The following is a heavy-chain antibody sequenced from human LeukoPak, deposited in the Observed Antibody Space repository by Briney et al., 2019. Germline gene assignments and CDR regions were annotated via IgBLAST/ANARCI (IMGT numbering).Heavy chain of an antibody. D-gene: IGHD3-22*01. V-gene: IGHV4-59*01. CDR2: IYYSGST. J-gene: IGHJ5*02. CDR1: GGSISSYC. Sequence: SETLSLTCTVSGGSISSYCWSWIRQPPGKGLEWIGYIYYSGSTNYNPSLKSRVTISVDTSKNQFSLKLSSVTAADTAVYYCAREFTYYYDSSGHGFDPWGQGTLVTVSS. CDR3: AREFTYYYDSSGHGFDP.